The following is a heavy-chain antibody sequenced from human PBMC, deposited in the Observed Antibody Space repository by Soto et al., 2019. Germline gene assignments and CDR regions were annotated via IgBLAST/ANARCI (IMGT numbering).Heavy chain of an antibody. Sequence: AEALSLTCTVSGGSIGINYLTWSRQPPGKGLEWIGYVYNSGSTNYNPSLKSRVTISEDTSKSQFSLKVNSMTAADTAVYYCARYRREAVAGYTLDNWGQGILVTVSS. CDR1: GGSIGINY. CDR2: VYNSGST. CDR3: ARYRREAVAGYTLDN. D-gene: IGHD6-13*01. J-gene: IGHJ4*02. V-gene: IGHV4-59*01.